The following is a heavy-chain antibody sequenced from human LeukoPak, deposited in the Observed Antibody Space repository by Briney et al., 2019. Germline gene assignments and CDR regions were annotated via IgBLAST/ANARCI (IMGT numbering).Heavy chain of an antibody. CDR3: AKDGLWFGDLTYFDY. V-gene: IGHV3-30*18. Sequence: GGSLRLSCAASGFSFISYGMHWVRQAPGKGLEWVAVISSDGSNKYYADSVKGRFTISRDNSKNTLFLQMNSLRAEDTAVYYCAKDGLWFGDLTYFDYWGQGTLVTVSS. J-gene: IGHJ4*02. CDR1: GFSFISYG. CDR2: ISSDGSNK. D-gene: IGHD3-10*01.